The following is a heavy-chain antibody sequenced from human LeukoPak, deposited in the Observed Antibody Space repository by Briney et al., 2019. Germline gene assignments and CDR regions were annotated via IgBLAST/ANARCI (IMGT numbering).Heavy chain of an antibody. J-gene: IGHJ1*01. CDR3: AKDSDYYHSSGYYYAYFQH. D-gene: IGHD3-22*01. CDR2: ISSSSSTI. CDR1: GFTFSTYS. Sequence: QSGGSLRLSCAVSGFTFSTYSMNWVRQAPGKGLEWVSYISSSSSTIYYADSVKSRFTISRDNAKNSLYLQMNSLRDEDTAVYYCAKDSDYYHSSGYYYAYFQHWGQGTLVTVSS. V-gene: IGHV3-48*02.